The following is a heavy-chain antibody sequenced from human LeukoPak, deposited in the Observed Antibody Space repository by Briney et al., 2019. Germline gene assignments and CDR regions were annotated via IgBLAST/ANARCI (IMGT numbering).Heavy chain of an antibody. V-gene: IGHV3-74*01. CDR3: AREVEVVPATMGAYYYYYMDV. CDR2: INSDGRRT. Sequence: GGSLRLSCAASGFTISNHWMHWVRQAPGKGLVWVSRINSDGRRTSYADSVKGRFTISRDNAKNTLYLQMNSLRPDDTAVYYCAREVEVVPATMGAYYYYYMDVWGKGTTVTVSS. CDR1: GFTISNHW. D-gene: IGHD2-2*01. J-gene: IGHJ6*03.